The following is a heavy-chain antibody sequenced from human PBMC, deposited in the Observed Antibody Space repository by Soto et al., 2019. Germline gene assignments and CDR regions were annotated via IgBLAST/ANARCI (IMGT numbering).Heavy chain of an antibody. CDR3: AGVNFWGGFGGSRWLDP. V-gene: IGHV1-18*01. J-gene: IGHJ5*02. D-gene: IGHD3-10*01. Sequence: QVQLVQSGAEVKKPGASVKVSCKASGYTFTSYGISWVRQSPGQGLEWMGWISAYNGNTNYAQKFQGRVTMTTDTPTSTAYMELRSLRSVDTAVYYCAGVNFWGGFGGSRWLDPWGQGTLVTVSS. CDR1: GYTFTSYG. CDR2: ISAYNGNT.